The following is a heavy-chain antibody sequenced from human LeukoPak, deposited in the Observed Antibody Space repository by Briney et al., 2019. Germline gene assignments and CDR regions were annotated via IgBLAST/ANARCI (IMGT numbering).Heavy chain of an antibody. J-gene: IGHJ6*03. CDR3: ARLAYCSNDVCYSNYYYSMDV. V-gene: IGHV5-51*01. CDR2: IYPDDSDT. Sequence: GEPLKISCKGSGYTFSSYWIGWVRQMPGKGLEWMGIIYPDDSDTRYSPSFQGQVTISADKSISTAYLQWSSLKASGTAMYYCARLAYCSNDVCYSNYYYSMDVWGKGTTVTVSS. CDR1: GYTFSSYW. D-gene: IGHD2-8*01.